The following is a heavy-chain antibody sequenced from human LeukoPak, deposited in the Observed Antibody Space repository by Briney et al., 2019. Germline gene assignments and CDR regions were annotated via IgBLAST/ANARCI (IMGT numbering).Heavy chain of an antibody. Sequence: GGSLRLSCAASGFTFSSYAMHWVRQAPGKGLEWVAVISYDGSNKYYADSVKGRFTISRDNSKNTLYLQMNSLRAEDTAVYYCVREYYYDSSGPTGFDYWGQGTLVTVSS. CDR2: ISYDGSNK. D-gene: IGHD3-22*01. J-gene: IGHJ4*02. CDR1: GFTFSSYA. CDR3: VREYYYDSSGPTGFDY. V-gene: IGHV3-30-3*01.